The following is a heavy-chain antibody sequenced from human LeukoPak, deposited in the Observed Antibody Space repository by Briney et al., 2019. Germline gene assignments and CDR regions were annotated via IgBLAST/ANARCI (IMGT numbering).Heavy chain of an antibody. J-gene: IGHJ4*02. CDR1: GYTFTSYY. CDR2: INPSGGNT. CDR3: ARDGSGSFFDY. Sequence: ASVKVSCKASGYTFTSYYMHWVRQAPGQGLEWMGIINPSGGNTNYAQKFQGRVTMTRDTSTGTVYMELSSLRSEDTAVYYCARDGSGSFFDYWGQGTLVTVSS. D-gene: IGHD1-26*01. V-gene: IGHV1-46*01.